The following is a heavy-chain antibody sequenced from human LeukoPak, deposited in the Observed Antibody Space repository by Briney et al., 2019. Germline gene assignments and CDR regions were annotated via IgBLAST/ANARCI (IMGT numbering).Heavy chain of an antibody. J-gene: IGHJ4*02. CDR1: GFTFSNYF. Sequence: PGGSLRLSCTASGFTFSNYFMHWVRQVPGEGPVWVSRITGDGSSTSYADSVKGRFTISRDNAKNTLYLQMNSLRAEDTALYYCVRLYDYWGQGTLVIVSS. CDR2: ITGDGSST. CDR3: VRLYDY. V-gene: IGHV3-74*01.